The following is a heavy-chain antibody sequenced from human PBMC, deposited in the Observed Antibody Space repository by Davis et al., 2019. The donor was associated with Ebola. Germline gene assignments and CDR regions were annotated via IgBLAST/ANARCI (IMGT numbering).Heavy chain of an antibody. Sequence: GGSLRLSCAASGFTFSSYEMNWVRQAPGKGLEWVSYISSSSSTIYYADSVKGRFTISRDNAKNSLYLQMNSLRDEDTAVYYCARDRTWAGNPGPFDYWGQGTLVTVSS. V-gene: IGHV3-48*02. J-gene: IGHJ4*02. CDR2: ISSSSSTI. CDR1: GFTFSSYE. CDR3: ARDRTWAGNPGPFDY. D-gene: IGHD1-1*01.